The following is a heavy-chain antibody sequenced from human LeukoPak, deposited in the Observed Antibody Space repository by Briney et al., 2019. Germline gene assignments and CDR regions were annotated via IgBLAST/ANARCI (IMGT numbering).Heavy chain of an antibody. Sequence: NPGGSLKLSCAVSGFNFSIYTINWVRQAPGKGLEWVSSISSDSNYIDYADSVKGRFSISRDNTKNSLYLQMSSLRAEDTAVYYCAKYLFGSYWGQGTLVTVSS. CDR2: ISSDSNYI. V-gene: IGHV3-21*04. CDR1: GFNFSIYT. J-gene: IGHJ4*02. CDR3: AKYLFGSY. D-gene: IGHD3-10*02.